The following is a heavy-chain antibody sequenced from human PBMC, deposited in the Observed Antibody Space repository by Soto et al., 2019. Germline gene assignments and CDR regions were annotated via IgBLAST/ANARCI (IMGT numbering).Heavy chain of an antibody. V-gene: IGHV4-59*08. CDR2: IYYSGST. J-gene: IGHJ4*02. CDR3: ESQGRQKLTPSYYFDT. D-gene: IGHD6-13*01. Sequence: SVTLCLTCTVSGGSIGSDYCSWIRQSPGKGLEWIGYIYYSGSTNYNPSLKSRVTISVDTSKNQFYLKLSSVTAADTAEYYCESQGRQKLTPSYYFDTWGQGTLVTLS. CDR1: GGSIGSDY.